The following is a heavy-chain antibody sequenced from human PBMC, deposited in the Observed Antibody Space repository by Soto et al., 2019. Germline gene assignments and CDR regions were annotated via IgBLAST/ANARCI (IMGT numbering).Heavy chain of an antibody. Sequence: GGSLRLSCAASGFTFSSYAMHWVRQAPGKGLEWVAVISYDGSNKYYADSVKGRFTISRDNSKNTLYLQMNSLRAEDTAVYYCARNSPLYDYVSPPPGWFDPWGQGTLVTVSS. CDR2: ISYDGSNK. J-gene: IGHJ5*02. V-gene: IGHV3-30-3*01. D-gene: IGHD3-16*01. CDR1: GFTFSSYA. CDR3: ARNSPLYDYVSPPPGWFDP.